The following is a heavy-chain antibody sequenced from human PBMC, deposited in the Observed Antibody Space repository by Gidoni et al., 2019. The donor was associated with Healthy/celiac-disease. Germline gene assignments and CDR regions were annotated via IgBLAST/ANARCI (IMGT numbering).Heavy chain of an antibody. CDR2: IDPSDSYT. CDR3: VCDGDSSWSKK. J-gene: IGHJ4*02. D-gene: IGHD6-13*01. Sequence: EVQLVQFGAEVKKPGESLRISCKGSGYSFTSYWISWVRQMPGKGLEWMGRIDPSDSYTNYSPSFQGHVIISADKSISTAYLQWSSLKASDTAMYYCVCDGDSSWSKKWGQGTLVTVSS. CDR1: GYSFTSYW. V-gene: IGHV5-10-1*03.